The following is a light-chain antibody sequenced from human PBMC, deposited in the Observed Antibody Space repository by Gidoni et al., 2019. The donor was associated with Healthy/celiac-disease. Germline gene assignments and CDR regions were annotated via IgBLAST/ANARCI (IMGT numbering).Light chain of an antibody. CDR3: QQYNNWPPWT. V-gene: IGKV3-15*01. J-gene: IGKJ1*01. Sequence: EIVMTQSPANLSVSPGERATLSCRASQSVSSNLAWYQQKPGQAPRLLIYGASTRATGIPARFSGSGSGTEFTLTISSLQSEDFAVYYCQQYNNWPPWTFXQXTKVXIK. CDR1: QSVSSN. CDR2: GAS.